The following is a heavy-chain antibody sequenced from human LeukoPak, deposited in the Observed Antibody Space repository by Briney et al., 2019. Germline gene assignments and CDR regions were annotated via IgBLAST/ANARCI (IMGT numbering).Heavy chain of an antibody. CDR3: ARGYCSGGSCYAYYYYYYMDV. V-gene: IGHV1-69*05. D-gene: IGHD2-15*01. CDR2: IIPIFGTA. J-gene: IGHJ6*03. CDR1: GGTFSSYA. Sequence: ASVKVSCKASGGTFSSYAISWVRQAPGQGLEWMGGIIPIFGTANYAQKFQGRVTITRNTSINTAYMELSSLRSEDTAVYYCARGYCSGGSCYAYYYYYYMDVWGKGTTVTVSS.